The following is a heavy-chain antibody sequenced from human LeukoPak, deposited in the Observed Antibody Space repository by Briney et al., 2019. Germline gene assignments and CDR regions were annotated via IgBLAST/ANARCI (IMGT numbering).Heavy chain of an antibody. D-gene: IGHD5-24*01. V-gene: IGHV3-23*01. Sequence: GGSLRLSCAASGFNFITAAMTWVRQAPGKGLEWVSLIGSSGGSTYYADSVKGRSTISRDNSNHTLSLQMNSLRVEDTAIYYCVKDIQLSTWGLGTMVTVSS. CDR3: VKDIQLST. J-gene: IGHJ3*01. CDR2: IGSSGGST. CDR1: GFNFITAA.